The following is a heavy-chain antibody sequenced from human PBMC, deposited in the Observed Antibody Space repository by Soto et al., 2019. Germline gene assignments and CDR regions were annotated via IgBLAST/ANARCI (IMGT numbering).Heavy chain of an antibody. Sequence: QVQLVQSGAEVKKPGASVKISCKASGYTFTSYYMHWVRQAPGQGLEWMGIINPSGGSTNYAQKPQSRVAMTSDTSMSTVYMELNSLRSEDTAVYYCARPPYPVCINAVCYALDYWGQGTLVTVSS. CDR3: ARPPYPVCINAVCYALDY. CDR1: GYTFTSYY. D-gene: IGHD2-8*01. J-gene: IGHJ4*02. CDR2: INPSGGST. V-gene: IGHV1-46*01.